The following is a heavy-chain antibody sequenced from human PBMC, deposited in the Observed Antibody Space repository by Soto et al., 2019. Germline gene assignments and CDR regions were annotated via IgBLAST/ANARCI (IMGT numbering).Heavy chain of an antibody. Sequence: PGGSLRLSCAASGFTFDDYAMHWVRQAPGKGLEWVSGISWNSGSIGYADSVKGRFTISRDNAKNSLYLQMNSLRAEDTALYYCAKDESGRPLDYWGQGTLVTVSS. J-gene: IGHJ4*02. CDR1: GFTFDDYA. V-gene: IGHV3-9*01. CDR3: AKDESGRPLDY. CDR2: ISWNSGSI.